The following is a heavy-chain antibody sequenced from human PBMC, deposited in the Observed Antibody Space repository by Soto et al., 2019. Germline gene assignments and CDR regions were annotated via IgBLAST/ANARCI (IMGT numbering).Heavy chain of an antibody. CDR3: ARDLSH. Sequence: EVQLVESGGGLVQPGGSLRLSCAASGFIFSDHYMDWVRQAPGKGLEWVGRTKNKANSYTTEYAASVKGRFTISRDDSKISLYLQMNSLKTEATALYYCARDLSHWGQGTLVTVSS. J-gene: IGHJ4*02. CDR1: GFIFSDHY. V-gene: IGHV3-72*01. CDR2: TKNKANSYTT.